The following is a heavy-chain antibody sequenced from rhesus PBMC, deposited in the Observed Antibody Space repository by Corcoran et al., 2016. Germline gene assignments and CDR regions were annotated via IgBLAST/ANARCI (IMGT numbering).Heavy chain of an antibody. CDR1: GGSFSSYW. CDR2: INGNSGST. CDR3: ASPRTVGQIDY. Sequence: QVQLQESGPGLVKPSETLSLTCAVSGGSFSSYWWSWIRQPPGKGLEWIGEINGNSGSTTYNPSLKSRVTISKDASKNQFSLKLRSVTAADTAVYYCASPRTVGQIDYWGQGVLVTVSS. V-gene: IGHV4-80*01. J-gene: IGHJ4*01. D-gene: IGHD3-3*01.